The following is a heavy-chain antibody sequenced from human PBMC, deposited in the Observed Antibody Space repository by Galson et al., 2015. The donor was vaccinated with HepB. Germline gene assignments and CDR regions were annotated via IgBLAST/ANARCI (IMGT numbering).Heavy chain of an antibody. CDR3: ARQREGSSGWYRHGMDV. J-gene: IGHJ6*02. Sequence: QSGAEVKKPGESLRISCKGSGYSFTSYWISWVRQMPGKGLEWMGRIDPSDSYTNYSPSFQGHVTISADKSISTAYLQWSSLKASDTAMYYCARQREGSSGWYRHGMDVWGQGTTVTVSS. V-gene: IGHV5-10-1*01. CDR1: GYSFTSYW. D-gene: IGHD6-19*01. CDR2: IDPSDSYT.